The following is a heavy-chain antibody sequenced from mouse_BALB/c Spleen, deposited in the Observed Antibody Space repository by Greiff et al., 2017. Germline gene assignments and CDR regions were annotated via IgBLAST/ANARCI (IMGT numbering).Heavy chain of an antibody. D-gene: IGHD2-4*01. CDR3: ARLYDYPWFAY. V-gene: IGHV5-12-1*01. Sequence: EVQGVESGGGLVKPGGSLKLSCAASGFAFSSYDMSWVRQTPEKRLEWVAYISSGGGSTYYPDTVKGRFTISRDNAKNTLYLQMSSLKSEDTAMYYCARLYDYPWFAYWGQGTLVTVSA. CDR1: GFAFSSYD. J-gene: IGHJ3*01. CDR2: ISSGGGST.